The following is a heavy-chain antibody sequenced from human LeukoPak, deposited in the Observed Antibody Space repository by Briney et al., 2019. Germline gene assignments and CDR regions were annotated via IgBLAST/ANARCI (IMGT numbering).Heavy chain of an antibody. V-gene: IGHV3-9*01. J-gene: IGHJ6*02. D-gene: IGHD3-10*01. Sequence: PGGSLRLSCAASGFTFDDYAMHWVRQAPGKGLEWGSGIRWNRGGIGYADSVKGRFTISRDNAKNSLYLQMNSLRAEDTALYYCAKDMLVSAFGNPPEDYYYYGMDVWGQGTTVTVSS. CDR2: IRWNRGGI. CDR3: AKDMLVSAFGNPPEDYYYYGMDV. CDR1: GFTFDDYA.